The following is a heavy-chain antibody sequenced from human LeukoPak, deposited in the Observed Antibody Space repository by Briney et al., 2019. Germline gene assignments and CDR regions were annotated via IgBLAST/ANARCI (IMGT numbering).Heavy chain of an antibody. CDR2: IYYSGST. CDR3: ARVPLVPAVYYYYYGMDV. V-gene: IGHV4-59*01. J-gene: IGHJ6*02. D-gene: IGHD2-2*01. Sequence: PSETLSLTCTVSGGSISSYYWSWIRQPPGKGLEWIGYIYYSGSTNYNPSLKSRVTISVDTSKNQFSLKLSSVTAADTAVYYCARVPLVPAVYYYYYGMDVWGQGTTVTVSS. CDR1: GGSISSYY.